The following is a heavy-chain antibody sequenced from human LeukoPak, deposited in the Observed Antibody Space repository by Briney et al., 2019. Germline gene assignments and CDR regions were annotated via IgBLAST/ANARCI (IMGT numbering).Heavy chain of an antibody. CDR1: GGSISSYY. D-gene: IGHD2-2*02. CDR2: IYYSGST. V-gene: IGHV4-59*01. J-gene: IGHJ4*02. CDR3: ARRVPAAIAGYYFDY. Sequence: SETLSLTCTVSGGSISSYYWSWIRQPPGKGLEWIGYIYYSGSTNYNPSLKSRVTISVDTSKNQFSLKLSSVTAADTAVYYCARRVPAAIAGYYFDYWGQGTLVTVSS.